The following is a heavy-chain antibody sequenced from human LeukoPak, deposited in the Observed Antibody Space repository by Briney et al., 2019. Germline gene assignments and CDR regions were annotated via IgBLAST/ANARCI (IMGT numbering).Heavy chain of an antibody. CDR3: ARILYGSGVGAPRVDY. CDR1: GDSMSGGSYQ. CDR2: IYFSGNA. D-gene: IGHD3-10*01. V-gene: IGHV4-61*02. J-gene: IGHJ4*02. Sequence: SQTLSLTCTVSGDSMSGGSYQWSWIRQPAGKGLEWIVRIYFSGNANYNPSLKSRVTISIDTSKNQFSLKLTSVTAADTAVYYCARILYGSGVGAPRVDYWGQGSLVTVSS.